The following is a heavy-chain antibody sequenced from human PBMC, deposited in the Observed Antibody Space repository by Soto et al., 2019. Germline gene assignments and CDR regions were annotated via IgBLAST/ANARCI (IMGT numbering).Heavy chain of an antibody. J-gene: IGHJ3*02. D-gene: IGHD2-15*01. CDR2: INSDGSRT. V-gene: IGHV3-74*01. CDR1: GFTFSNYW. Sequence: EVQLVESGGGLVQPGGSLRLSCTASGFTFSNYWMHWVRQAPGKGLVWVSRINSDGSRTSYADSVKGRFTISRDNAKNTLFLQMNSLRAEDTAVYYCAREGRGYCSGSSCFDAFDIWGHGTMVTVSS. CDR3: AREGRGYCSGSSCFDAFDI.